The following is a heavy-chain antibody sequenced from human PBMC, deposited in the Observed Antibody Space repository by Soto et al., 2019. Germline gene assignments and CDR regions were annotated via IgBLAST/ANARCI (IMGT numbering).Heavy chain of an antibody. CDR1: GFTFSSYA. Sequence: PGGSLRLSCAASGFTFSSYAMHWVRQAPGKGLEWVAVISYDGSNKYYADSVKGRFTISRDNSKNTLYLQMNSLRAEDTAVYYCATSLYCSGGSCQLDYYGMDVWGQGTTVTVSS. D-gene: IGHD2-15*01. CDR3: ATSLYCSGGSCQLDYYGMDV. CDR2: ISYDGSNK. V-gene: IGHV3-30-3*01. J-gene: IGHJ6*02.